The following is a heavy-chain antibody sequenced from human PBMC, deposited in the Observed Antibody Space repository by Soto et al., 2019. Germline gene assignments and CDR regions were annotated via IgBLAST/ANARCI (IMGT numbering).Heavy chain of an antibody. Sequence: GASVKVSCKASGYTFTSYYMHWVRQAPGQGLEWMGIINPSGGSTSYAQKFQGRVTMTRDTSTSTVYMELSSLRPEDTAVYYCARVLLGPSAKGFFDYWGQGTLVTVSS. D-gene: IGHD3-10*01. CDR3: ARVLLGPSAKGFFDY. V-gene: IGHV1-46*01. CDR1: GYTFTSYY. J-gene: IGHJ4*02. CDR2: INPSGGST.